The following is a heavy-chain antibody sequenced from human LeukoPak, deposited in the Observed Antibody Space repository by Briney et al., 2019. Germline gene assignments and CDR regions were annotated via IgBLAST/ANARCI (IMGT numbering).Heavy chain of an antibody. V-gene: IGHV3-23*01. D-gene: IGHD3-22*01. CDR3: AKGIGYYYDNSGHYYRLDS. CDR2: ISGSGGGA. CDR1: GFTFSSYA. Sequence: GGSLRLSCAASGFTFSSYAMSWVRQAPGKGLVWVSTISGSGGGAFYADSVKGRFTISRDNSKNTLFLQMNSLRAEDTALYYCAKGIGYYYDNSGHYYRLDSWGQGTLVTVSS. J-gene: IGHJ4*02.